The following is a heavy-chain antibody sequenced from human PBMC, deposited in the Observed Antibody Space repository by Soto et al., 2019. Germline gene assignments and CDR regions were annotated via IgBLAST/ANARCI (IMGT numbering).Heavy chain of an antibody. CDR1: GGTFSSYA. Sequence: GASVKVSCKASGGTFSSYAISWVRQAPGQGLEWMGGIIPIFGTANYAQKFQGRVTITADESTSTAYMELSSLRSEDTAVYYCAREVGPAYCGGDCYIFDYWGQGTLVTVS. J-gene: IGHJ4*02. CDR2: IIPIFGTA. V-gene: IGHV1-69*13. D-gene: IGHD2-21*02. CDR3: AREVGPAYCGGDCYIFDY.